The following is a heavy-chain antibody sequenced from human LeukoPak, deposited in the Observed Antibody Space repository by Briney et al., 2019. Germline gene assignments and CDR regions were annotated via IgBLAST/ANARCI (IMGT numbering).Heavy chain of an antibody. CDR1: GYTFTGYY. Sequence: ASVKVSCKASGYTFTGYYMHWVRQAPGQGLEWMGWINPNSGGTNYAQKFQGRVTMTTDTSTSTAYMELRSLRSDDTAVYYCARVYYYDSSGYYEAEIDAFDIWGQGTMVTVSS. CDR3: ARVYYYDSSGYYEAEIDAFDI. J-gene: IGHJ3*02. D-gene: IGHD3-22*01. V-gene: IGHV1-2*02. CDR2: INPNSGGT.